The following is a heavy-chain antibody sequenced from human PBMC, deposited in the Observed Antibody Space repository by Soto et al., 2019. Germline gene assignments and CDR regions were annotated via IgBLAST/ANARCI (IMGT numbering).Heavy chain of an antibody. CDR1: GGPISNYY. J-gene: IGHJ4*02. V-gene: IGHV4-59*08. CDR3: ARGSTGYSSSWYRY. D-gene: IGHD6-13*01. Sequence: PSETLSLTCTVSGGPISNYYWSRIRQPPGKGLEWIGYIYNSGSTNYNPSLKSRVTISVDTSKNQFSLKLSSVTAADTAVYYCARGSTGYSSSWYRYWGQGTLVTVS. CDR2: IYNSGST.